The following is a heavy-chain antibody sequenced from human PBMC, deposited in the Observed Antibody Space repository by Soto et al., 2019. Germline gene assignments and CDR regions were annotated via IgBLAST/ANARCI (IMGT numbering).Heavy chain of an antibody. CDR3: VREASSSGLHLDH. CDR1: GFIFSNYA. J-gene: IGHJ4*02. Sequence: GGSLRLSCAASGFIFSNYAMSWVRQAPGKGLEWVSFISGSGSSTYYADSVKGRFTISGGNSKNTLYLQMNSLRAEDAAVYYCVREASSSGLHLDHWGRGTLVTVSS. D-gene: IGHD6-6*01. CDR2: ISGSGSST. V-gene: IGHV3-23*01.